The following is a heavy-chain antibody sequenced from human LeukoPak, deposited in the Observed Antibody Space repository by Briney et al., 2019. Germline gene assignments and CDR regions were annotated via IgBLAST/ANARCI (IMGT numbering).Heavy chain of an antibody. Sequence: GGPLRLSCAASGFTFSNYAMHWVRQAPVKGLEWVTVVSYDGNTKYYADSVKGRFTISRDNSKNTLYLQMNSLRAEDTAVYYCARDGYGSATYYFDYWGQGSLVTVSS. CDR1: GFTFSNYA. CDR3: ARDGYGSATYYFDY. J-gene: IGHJ4*02. CDR2: VSYDGNTK. V-gene: IGHV3-30*04. D-gene: IGHD6-19*01.